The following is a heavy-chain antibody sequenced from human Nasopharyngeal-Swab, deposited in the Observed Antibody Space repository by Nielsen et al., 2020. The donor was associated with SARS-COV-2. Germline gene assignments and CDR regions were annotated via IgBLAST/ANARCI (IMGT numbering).Heavy chain of an antibody. J-gene: IGHJ6*02. CDR2: ISYSGST. V-gene: IGHV4-30-2*01. CDR3: ARGVDTAMVKDYYGMDV. Sequence: WIRQPPGKGLEWIGYISYSGSTYYNPSLKSRVTISVDRSKNQFSLKLSSVTAADTAVYYCARGVDTAMVKDYYGMDVWGQGTTVTVSS. D-gene: IGHD5-18*01.